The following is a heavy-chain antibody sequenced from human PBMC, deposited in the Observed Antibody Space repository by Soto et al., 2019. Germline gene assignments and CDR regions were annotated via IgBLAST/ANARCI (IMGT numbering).Heavy chain of an antibody. Sequence: EVQLVPSGAEVKKPGESLKISCKGSGYSFTSYWIGWVRQMPGKGLEWMGIIYPGDSDTRYSPSFQGQVTISADKSISTAYLQWSSLKASDTAMYYCARQRTAMDLRYYYYGMDVWGQGTTVTVSS. CDR3: ARQRTAMDLRYYYYGMDV. J-gene: IGHJ6*02. CDR1: GYSFTSYW. D-gene: IGHD5-18*01. V-gene: IGHV5-51*01. CDR2: IYPGDSDT.